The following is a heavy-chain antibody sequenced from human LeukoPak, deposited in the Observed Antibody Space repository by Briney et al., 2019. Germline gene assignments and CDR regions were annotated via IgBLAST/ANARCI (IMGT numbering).Heavy chain of an antibody. D-gene: IGHD2-8*02. J-gene: IGHJ4*02. V-gene: IGHV1-69*04. CDR3: ARSSTLVATVDY. CDR2: IIPILGIA. Sequence: SVKVSFKASGGTFISYAISGVRQAPGQGVEWMGRIIPILGIANYAQKFQGRVTITADESTTTTYMQLSSLRSDDAAVYYCARSSTLVATVDYWGQGTLVSISS. CDR1: GGTFISYA.